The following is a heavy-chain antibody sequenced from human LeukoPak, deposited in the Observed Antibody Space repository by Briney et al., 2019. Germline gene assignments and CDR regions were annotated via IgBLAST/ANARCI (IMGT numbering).Heavy chain of an antibody. CDR2: IYYTGNT. CDR3: ARHTYARPFDS. Sequence: PSETLSLTCAVSGGSISSSYWSWIRQPPGKGLEWIGYIYYTGNTNYNPSLESRVTISIDTSKNQFSLNVNSVTAADTAVYYCARHTYARPFDSWGQGTLVTVSS. J-gene: IGHJ4*02. V-gene: IGHV4-59*08. D-gene: IGHD6-6*01. CDR1: GGSISSSY.